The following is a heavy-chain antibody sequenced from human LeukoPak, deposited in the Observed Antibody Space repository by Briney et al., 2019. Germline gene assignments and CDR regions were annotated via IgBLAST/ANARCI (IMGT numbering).Heavy chain of an antibody. D-gene: IGHD2-15*01. CDR3: ARDLRGTRDY. CDR1: GFNFNNYW. Sequence: GGSLRLSCTVSGFNFNNYWMHWVRQAPGKGLVWVSRINPDGSRRDYADSVKGRFTISRDIAKNTLYLQMNSLRAEDTAVYFCARDLRGTRDYWGQGTLVTVSS. V-gene: IGHV3-74*01. J-gene: IGHJ4*02. CDR2: INPDGSRR.